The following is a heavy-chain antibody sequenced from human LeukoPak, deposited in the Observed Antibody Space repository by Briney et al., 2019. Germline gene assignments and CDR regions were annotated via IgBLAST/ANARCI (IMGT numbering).Heavy chain of an antibody. V-gene: IGHV3-23*01. J-gene: IGHJ2*01. Sequence: GGSLRVSCAASGFTFSSYAMSWVRQAPGKGLEWVSAISGSGGSTNYADSVKGRFTISRDNSKNTLYLQMNSLRAEDTAVYYCAKRLSSGPNWCFDLWGRGTLVAVSS. CDR1: GFTFSSYA. CDR3: AKRLSSGPNWCFDL. CDR2: ISGSGGST. D-gene: IGHD6-19*01.